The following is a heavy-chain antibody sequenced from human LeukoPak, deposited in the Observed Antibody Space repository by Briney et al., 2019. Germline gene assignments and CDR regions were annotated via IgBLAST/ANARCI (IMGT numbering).Heavy chain of an antibody. CDR2: INPNSGGT. CDR1: GYTFTGYY. D-gene: IGHD5-18*01. Sequence: ASVKVSCKASGYTFTGYYMHWVRQAPGQGLEWMGRINPNSGGTNYAQKFQGRVTMTRDTSISTAYMELSRPRSDDTAVYYCARGFSGYSYGSEYWGQGTLVTVSS. CDR3: ARGFSGYSYGSEY. V-gene: IGHV1-2*06. J-gene: IGHJ4*02.